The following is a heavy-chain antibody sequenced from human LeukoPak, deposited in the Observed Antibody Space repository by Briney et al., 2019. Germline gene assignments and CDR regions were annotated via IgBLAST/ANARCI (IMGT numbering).Heavy chain of an antibody. Sequence: SETLSLTCTVSGGSISSSSYYWGWIRQPPGKGLEWIGSIYYSGSTYYNPSLKSRVTISVDTSKNQFSLKLSSVTAADTAVYYCAREGGRGFGESSQTWFDPWGQGTLVTVSS. V-gene: IGHV4-39*07. CDR3: AREGGRGFGESSQTWFDP. CDR1: GGSISSSSYY. CDR2: IYYSGST. J-gene: IGHJ5*02. D-gene: IGHD3-10*01.